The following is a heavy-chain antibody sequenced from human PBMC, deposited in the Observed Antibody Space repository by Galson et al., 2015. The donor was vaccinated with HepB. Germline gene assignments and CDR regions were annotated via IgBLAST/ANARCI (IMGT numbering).Heavy chain of an antibody. V-gene: IGHV3-11*06. CDR1: GFTFSDFY. D-gene: IGHD3-10*01. CDR3: ARDKMVARELPGMDV. Sequence: SLRLSCAASGFTFSDFYMNWIRQAPGKGLEWVSHISTSSSYTYYAGSVKGRFTISRDNAKNSLSLQMSGLRAEDTAVYYCARDKMVARELPGMDVWGQGTTVTVSS. CDR2: ISTSSSYT. J-gene: IGHJ6*02.